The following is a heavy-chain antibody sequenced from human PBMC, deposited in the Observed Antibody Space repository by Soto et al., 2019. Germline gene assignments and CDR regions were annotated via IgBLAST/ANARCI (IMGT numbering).Heavy chain of an antibody. CDR1: GDSIGSGRYY. Sequence: PSETLSVTCTVSGDSIGSGRYYWTWIRQHPEKGLEWVGYIYYGESAYYTPSLKSRVTISMDMSKNQFSLKLNSVTAADTAVYYCARCVDTVVEWFDPWRQGTVVTVSS. D-gene: IGHD5-18*01. V-gene: IGHV4-31*03. J-gene: IGHJ5*02. CDR3: ARCVDTVVEWFDP. CDR2: IYYGESA.